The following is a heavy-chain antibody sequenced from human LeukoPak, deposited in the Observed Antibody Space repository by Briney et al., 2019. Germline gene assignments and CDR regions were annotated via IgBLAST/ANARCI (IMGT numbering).Heavy chain of an antibody. CDR2: INHSGST. V-gene: IGHV4-34*01. CDR3: ARKLSSGYYYVAPYDY. CDR1: GGSFSGYY. J-gene: IGHJ4*02. D-gene: IGHD3-22*01. Sequence: PSETLSLTCAVYGGSFSGYYWSWIRQPPGKGLEWIGEINHSGSTNYNPSLKSRVTISVDTSKNQFSLKLSSVTAADTAVYYCARKLSSGYYYVAPYDYWGQGTLVTVPS.